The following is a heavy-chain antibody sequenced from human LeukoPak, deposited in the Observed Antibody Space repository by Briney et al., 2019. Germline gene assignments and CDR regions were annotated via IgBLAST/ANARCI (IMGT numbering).Heavy chain of an antibody. CDR3: ARGLVLGLHTYYFDY. CDR2: IYYSGST. V-gene: IGHV4-61*01. D-gene: IGHD3/OR15-3a*01. CDR1: GGSISSSSYY. Sequence: PSETLSLTCTVSGGSISSSSYYWSWIRQPPGKGLEWIGYIYYSGSTNYNPSLKSRVTISVDTSKNQFSLKLSSVTAADTAVYYCARGLVLGLHTYYFDYWGQGTLVTVSS. J-gene: IGHJ4*02.